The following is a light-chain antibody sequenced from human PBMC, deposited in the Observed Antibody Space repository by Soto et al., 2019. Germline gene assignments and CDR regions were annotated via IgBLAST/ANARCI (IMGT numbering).Light chain of an antibody. V-gene: IGKV3-20*01. Sequence: EIVLNQSPVTLSLSPGERATLSCRASQRITNNFLAWFQQKPGLAPRLLIYGASTRASGVPYRFSGGGSGTDFLLTISRLEPEDFAVYYCQQYGRSPFTFGQGNKLQIK. CDR3: QQYGRSPFT. CDR1: QRITNNF. J-gene: IGKJ2*01. CDR2: GAS.